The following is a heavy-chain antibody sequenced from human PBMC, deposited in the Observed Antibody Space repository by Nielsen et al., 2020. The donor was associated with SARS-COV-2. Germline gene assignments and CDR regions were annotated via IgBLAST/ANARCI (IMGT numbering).Heavy chain of an antibody. CDR1: GYTFTSYY. J-gene: IGHJ4*02. CDR2: INPSGGST. D-gene: IGHD3-10*01. CDR3: ARDERMVRGVIIF. V-gene: IGHV1-46*01. Sequence: ASVKVSCKASGYTFTSYYMHWVRQAPGQGLEWMGIINPSGGSTSYAQKFQGRVTMTRDTSTSTVYMELSSLRSDDTAVYYCARDERMVRGVIIFWGQGTLVTVSS.